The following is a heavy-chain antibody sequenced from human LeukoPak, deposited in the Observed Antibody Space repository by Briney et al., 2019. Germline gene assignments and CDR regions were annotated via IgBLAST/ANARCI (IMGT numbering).Heavy chain of an antibody. CDR1: GDSISSGGYY. CDR3: ARGTAGYCTGGRCYYWFFDL. CDR2: INYSGTT. Sequence: TLSLTCTVSGDSISSGGYYWTWIRQHPGKGLEWIGYINYSGTTYHNPTLKSRVTMSVDTSKNQFSLKLSSVTAADTAVYYCARGTAGYCTGGRCYYWFFDLWGRGTLVTVSS. J-gene: IGHJ2*01. D-gene: IGHD2-15*01. V-gene: IGHV4-31*03.